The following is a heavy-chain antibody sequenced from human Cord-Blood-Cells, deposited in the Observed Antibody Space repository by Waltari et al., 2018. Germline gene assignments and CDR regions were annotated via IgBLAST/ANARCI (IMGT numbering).Heavy chain of an antibody. CDR2: INHSGRT. D-gene: IGHD2-2*01. Sequence: QVQLQQWGAGLLKPSETLSLTCAVYGGSFSGYYWSWIRQPPGKGLEWIGEINHSGRTNYTPSLNGRVTISVDTSKNQFSLKLSSVTAADTAVYYCARGKRIVVVPAASPIGQWDAFDIWGQGTMVTVSS. V-gene: IGHV4-34*01. CDR1: GGSFSGYY. CDR3: ARGKRIVVVPAASPIGQWDAFDI. J-gene: IGHJ3*02.